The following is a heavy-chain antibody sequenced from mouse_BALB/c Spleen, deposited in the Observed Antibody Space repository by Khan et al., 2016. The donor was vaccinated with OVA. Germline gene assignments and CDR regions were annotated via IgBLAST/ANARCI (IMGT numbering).Heavy chain of an antibody. CDR2: INTYTGAP. CDR3: ARSASYCFFDV. CDR1: GYTFTNYG. J-gene: IGHJ1*01. V-gene: IGHV9-3-1*01. D-gene: IGHD6-1*01. Sequence: QIQLVQSGPELKKPGETVKISCKASGYTFTNYGMNWVKQAPGKGLKWMGWINTYTGAPTYADDFKGRFAFSLETSANTASLQINNLKNEDTATYFCARSASYCFFDVWGAGTTVTVSS.